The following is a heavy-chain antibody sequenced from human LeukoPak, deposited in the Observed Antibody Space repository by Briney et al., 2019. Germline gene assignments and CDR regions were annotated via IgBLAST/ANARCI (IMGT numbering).Heavy chain of an antibody. CDR3: ARVRGSGTNWFDP. CDR2: ISNSGSTI. J-gene: IGHJ5*02. V-gene: IGHV3-11*01. Sequence: GGSLRLSCAASGFTFSDYYMSWIRQAPGKGLEWVSYISNSGSTIYYADSVKGRFTISRDNAKNSLYLQMNSLRAEDTAVYYCARVRGSGTNWFDPWGQGTLVTVSS. CDR1: GFTFSDYY. D-gene: IGHD3-10*01.